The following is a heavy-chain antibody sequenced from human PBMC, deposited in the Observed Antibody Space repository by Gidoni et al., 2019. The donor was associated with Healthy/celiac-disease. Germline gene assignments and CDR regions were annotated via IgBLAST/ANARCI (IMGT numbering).Heavy chain of an antibody. J-gene: IGHJ4*02. Sequence: EVQLLESGGGLVQPGGSLRLSCAASGFAFSSYAMSWVRQAPGKGLEWVSAISGSGGSTYYADSVKGRFTISRDNSKNTLYLQMNSLRAEDTAVYYCAKDLDSSGYSFYWGQGTLVTVSS. CDR1: GFAFSSYA. V-gene: IGHV3-23*01. CDR3: AKDLDSSGYSFY. D-gene: IGHD3-22*01. CDR2: ISGSGGST.